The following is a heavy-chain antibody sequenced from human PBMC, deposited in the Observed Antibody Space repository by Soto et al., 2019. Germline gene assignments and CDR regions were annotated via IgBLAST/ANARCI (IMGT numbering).Heavy chain of an antibody. CDR2: IWYDGSNK. CDR1: GFTFSSYG. Sequence: QVQLVESGGGVVQPGRSLRLSCAASGFTFSSYGMHWVRQAPGKGLEWVAVIWYDGSNKYYADSVKGRFTISRDNSKNTLYLQMNSLRAEDTAVYYCAIDSGYSAFDYWGQGTLVTVSS. D-gene: IGHD4-4*01. CDR3: AIDSGYSAFDY. V-gene: IGHV3-33*01. J-gene: IGHJ4*02.